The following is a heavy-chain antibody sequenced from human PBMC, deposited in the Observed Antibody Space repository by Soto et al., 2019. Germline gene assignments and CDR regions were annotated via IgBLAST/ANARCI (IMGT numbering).Heavy chain of an antibody. CDR1: GFAFNFYS. J-gene: IGHJ4*02. V-gene: IGHV3-21*01. D-gene: IGHD6-25*01. Sequence: GGSLRLSCAASGFAFNFYSFNWVRQAPGKGLEWVSSISSSSTFISYADSVKGRFTLSRDNALGSLYLQMSSLRVEDTALYYCAREDSSGIDYWGQGTLVTVSS. CDR2: ISSSSTFI. CDR3: AREDSSGIDY.